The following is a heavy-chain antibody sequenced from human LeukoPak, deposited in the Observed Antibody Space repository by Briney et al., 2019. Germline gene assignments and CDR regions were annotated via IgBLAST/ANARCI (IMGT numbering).Heavy chain of an antibody. CDR2: INHSGST. CDR3: ARGRRGTGTTSGYNWFDP. Sequence: PSETLSLTCAVYGGSFSGYYWSWIRQPPGKGLEWIREINHSGSTNYNPSLKSRVTISVDTSKNQFSLKLSSVTAADTAVYYCARGRRGTGTTSGYNWFDPWGQGTLVTVSS. V-gene: IGHV4-34*01. D-gene: IGHD1-7*01. CDR1: GGSFSGYY. J-gene: IGHJ5*02.